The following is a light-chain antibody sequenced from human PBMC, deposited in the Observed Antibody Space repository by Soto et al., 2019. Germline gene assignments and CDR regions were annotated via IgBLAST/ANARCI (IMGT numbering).Light chain of an antibody. Sequence: DIQMTQSPSTLSASVGDRVPITCRASQSISSWLAWYQQRPGKAPNLLIYDASSLESGVPSTFSGSGYGTEFTLTISSLQPDDFATYYCQQYESYPYTFGQGTKLEIK. J-gene: IGKJ2*01. CDR2: DAS. V-gene: IGKV1-5*01. CDR1: QSISSW. CDR3: QQYESYPYT.